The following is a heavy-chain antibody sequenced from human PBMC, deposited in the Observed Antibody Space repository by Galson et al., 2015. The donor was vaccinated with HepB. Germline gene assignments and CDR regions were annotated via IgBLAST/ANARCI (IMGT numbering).Heavy chain of an antibody. CDR3: ARRFHQYCSSTSCSTYYYYMDV. V-gene: IGHV5-10-1*01. CDR1: GYSFTSYW. J-gene: IGHJ6*03. Sequence: QSGAEVKKPGESLRISCKGSGYSFTSYWISWVRQMPGKGLEWMGRIDPSDSYTNYSPSFQGHVTISADKSISTAYLQWSSLKASDTAMYYCARRFHQYCSSTSCSTYYYYMDVWGKGTTVTVSS. D-gene: IGHD2-2*01. CDR2: IDPSDSYT.